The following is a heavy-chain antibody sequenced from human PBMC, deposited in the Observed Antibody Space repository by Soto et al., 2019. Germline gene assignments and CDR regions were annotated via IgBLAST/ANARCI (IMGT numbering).Heavy chain of an antibody. CDR3: GSDPQYDIWSPCYFRGNDV. Sequence: SETLSLTCAVSGGSFSSSDWWSWVRQPPGEGLEWIGEIYHSGSTNYNPSLKSRVTISVDKSKNQLSLKLSSVTAADTAVYYCGSDPQYDIWSPCYFRGNDVWGQGTTVTVSS. CDR2: IYHSGST. CDR1: GGSFSSSDW. V-gene: IGHV4-4*02. D-gene: IGHD3-9*01. J-gene: IGHJ6*02.